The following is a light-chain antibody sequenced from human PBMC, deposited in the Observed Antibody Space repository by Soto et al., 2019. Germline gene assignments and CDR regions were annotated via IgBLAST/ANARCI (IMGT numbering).Light chain of an antibody. CDR2: GNI. Sequence: QSVLTQPPSVSGAPGQRVTISCTGSSSNIGANYHVHWYQQLPGTAPKLLIYGNINRPSGVPDRFSGSKSGTSASLAITGLQAEDEADYYCQSYDSGLSGYVFGTGTKLTVL. V-gene: IGLV1-40*01. J-gene: IGLJ1*01. CDR3: QSYDSGLSGYV. CDR1: SSNIGANYH.